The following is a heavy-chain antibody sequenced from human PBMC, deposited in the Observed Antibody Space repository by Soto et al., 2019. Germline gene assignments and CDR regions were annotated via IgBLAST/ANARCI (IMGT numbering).Heavy chain of an antibody. Sequence: GGSLRLSCAASGFTFSSYGMHWVRQAPGKGLEWVAVIWYDGSNKYYADSVKGRFTISRDNSKNTLYLQMNSLRAEDTAVYYCARAYYGSGSYHNTFDYWGQGTLVTVSS. J-gene: IGHJ4*02. CDR2: IWYDGSNK. D-gene: IGHD3-10*01. CDR1: GFTFSSYG. CDR3: ARAYYGSGSYHNTFDY. V-gene: IGHV3-33*01.